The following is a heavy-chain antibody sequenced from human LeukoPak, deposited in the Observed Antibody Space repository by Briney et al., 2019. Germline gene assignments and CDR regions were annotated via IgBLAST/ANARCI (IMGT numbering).Heavy chain of an antibody. CDR2: MSPNNGNT. V-gene: IGHV1-8*01. CDR3: ARADDYGDYVVY. D-gene: IGHD4-17*01. J-gene: IGHJ4*02. Sequence: ASVKVSCKTSGYTFTNYDIDWVRQATGQGLEWMGWMSPNNGNTGYAQKFQGRVTMTRDTSINTAYMELSSLRSEDTAVYYCARADDYGDYVVYWGQGTLVTVSS. CDR1: GYTFTNYD.